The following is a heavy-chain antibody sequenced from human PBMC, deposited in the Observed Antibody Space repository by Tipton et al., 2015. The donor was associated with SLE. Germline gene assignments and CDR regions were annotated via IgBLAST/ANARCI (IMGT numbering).Heavy chain of an antibody. Sequence: TLSLTCTVSGGSISESTYSWDWIRQAPGKGLEWIGSMYFSGNTYYNPFLRSRVTISSDTSKNQFSLKMRSVTAADTAVYFCARGYCSDGLCYGFGFFDYWGQGNLFTVSS. CDR3: ARGYCSDGLCYGFGFFDY. CDR2: MYFSGNT. V-gene: IGHV4-39*07. CDR1: GGSISESTYS. J-gene: IGHJ4*02. D-gene: IGHD2-8*01.